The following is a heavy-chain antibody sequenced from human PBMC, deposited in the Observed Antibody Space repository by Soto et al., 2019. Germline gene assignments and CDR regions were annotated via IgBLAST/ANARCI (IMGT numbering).Heavy chain of an antibody. V-gene: IGHV3-33*01. CDR2: IWYDGSNK. J-gene: IGHJ6*02. CDR1: GFTFSSYG. Sequence: PRLSCAASGFTFSSYGMHWVRQAPGKGLEWVAVIWYDGSNKYYADSVKGRFTISRDNSKNTLYLQMNSLRAEDTAVYYCARGEYYYYYGMDVWGQGTTVTVSS. CDR3: ARGEYYYYYGMDV.